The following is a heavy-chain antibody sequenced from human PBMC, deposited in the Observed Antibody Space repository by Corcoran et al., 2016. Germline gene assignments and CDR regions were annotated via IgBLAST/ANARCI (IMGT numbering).Heavy chain of an antibody. CDR3: VRDSWGGFDY. D-gene: IGHD7-27*01. V-gene: IGHV3-74*01. CDR2: INSDESIT. J-gene: IGHJ4*02. CDR1: GLTFGSYW. Sequence: EVYLLESGGGLVQPGGSLRLSCAASGLTFGSYWMHWVRQPPGKGLVWVSRINSDESITSYADSVRGRFTISRDNAKNTLYLQMNSLRAEDTAVYYGVRDSWGGFDYWGPGTPVTVSS.